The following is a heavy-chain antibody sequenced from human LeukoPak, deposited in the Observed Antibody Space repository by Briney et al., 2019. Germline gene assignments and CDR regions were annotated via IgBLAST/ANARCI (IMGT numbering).Heavy chain of an antibody. J-gene: IGHJ6*03. Sequence: GASVKVSCRASGYTFNSYGISWVRQAPGQGLEWMGWISGYNGHTNYAQKLQGRVTMTTDTSTSTAYMELRSLRSDDTAVYYCAREDGFGGLGSYYYYMDVWGKGTTVTVSS. CDR1: GYTFNSYG. V-gene: IGHV1-18*01. D-gene: IGHD3-10*01. CDR3: AREDGFGGLGSYYYYMDV. CDR2: ISGYNGHT.